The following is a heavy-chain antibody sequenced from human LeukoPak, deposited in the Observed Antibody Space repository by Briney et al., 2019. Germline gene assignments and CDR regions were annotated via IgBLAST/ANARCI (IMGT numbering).Heavy chain of an antibody. D-gene: IGHD6-6*01. CDR2: ISSSSTYI. CDR3: ARATRAARHFDY. Sequence: GGSLRLSCAAPGFTISSYSMNWVRQAPGKGLEWVSSISSSSTYIYYADSVKGRFTISRDNAKNSLYLQMNSLRAEDTAVYYCARATRAARHFDYWGQGTLVTVSS. V-gene: IGHV3-21*04. CDR1: GFTISSYS. J-gene: IGHJ4*02.